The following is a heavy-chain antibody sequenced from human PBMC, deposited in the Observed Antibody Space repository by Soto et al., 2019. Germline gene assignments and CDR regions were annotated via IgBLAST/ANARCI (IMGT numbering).Heavy chain of an antibody. J-gene: IGHJ6*02. D-gene: IGHD3-3*01. CDR3: ARDLEYFAPQVYYYGMDV. V-gene: IGHV3-33*01. Sequence: QVQLVESGGGMVQPGRSLRLSCAASGFTFSSYGMHWVRQAPGKGLEWVAVIWYDGSNKYYADSVKGRFTISRDNSKNTLYLQMNSLRAEDTAVYYCARDLEYFAPQVYYYGMDVWGQGTTVTVSS. CDR2: IWYDGSNK. CDR1: GFTFSSYG.